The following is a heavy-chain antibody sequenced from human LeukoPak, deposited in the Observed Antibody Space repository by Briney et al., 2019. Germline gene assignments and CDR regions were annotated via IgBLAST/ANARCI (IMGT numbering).Heavy chain of an antibody. CDR2: ISGSGGST. V-gene: IGHV3-23*01. CDR1: GFTFSSYA. J-gene: IGHJ3*01. CDR3: AKDRNILLYSGYDEN. Sequence: PGGSLRLSCAASGFTFSSYAMSWVRQAPGKGLEWVSAISGSGGSTYYADSVKGRFTISRDNSKNTLYLQMNSLRAEDTAVYYCAKDRNILLYSGYDENWGQGTMVTVSS. D-gene: IGHD5-12*01.